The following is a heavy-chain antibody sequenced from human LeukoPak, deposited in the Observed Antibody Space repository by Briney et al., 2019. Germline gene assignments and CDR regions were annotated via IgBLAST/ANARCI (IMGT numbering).Heavy chain of an antibody. V-gene: IGHV4-34*01. J-gene: IGHJ4*02. CDR3: ARASYCGGDCPWDYFDY. CDR2: INHSGST. Sequence: SETLSLTCAVYGGSFSGYYWSWIRQPPGKGLEWIGEINHSGSTNYNPSLQSRVTISVDTSKNQFSLKLSSVTAADTAVYYCARASYCGGDCPWDYFDYWGQGTLVTVSS. D-gene: IGHD2-21*02. CDR1: GGSFSGYY.